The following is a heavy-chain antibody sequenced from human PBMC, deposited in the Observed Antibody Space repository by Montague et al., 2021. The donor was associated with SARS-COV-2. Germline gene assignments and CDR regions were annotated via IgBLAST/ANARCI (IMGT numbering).Heavy chain of an antibody. Sequence: SETLSLTCAVYGESYNPWGQSFNNYHWGWIRQSQGKGLEWIGDIKRGDTKYNPSLGSRVTISADTAKKQFSLMLTSVTAADTAVYYCARRPAPLRQLDWSQRYCDYYGLDVWGQGTAVIVS. V-gene: IGHV4-34*12. CDR2: IKRGDT. CDR1: GESYNPWGQSFNNYH. D-gene: IGHD3/OR15-3a*01. CDR3: ARRPAPLRQLDWSQRYCDYYGLDV. J-gene: IGHJ6*02.